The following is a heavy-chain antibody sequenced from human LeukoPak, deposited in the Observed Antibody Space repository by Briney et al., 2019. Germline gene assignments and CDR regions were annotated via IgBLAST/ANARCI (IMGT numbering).Heavy chain of an antibody. J-gene: IGHJ5*02. Sequence: PSETLSLTCTVSGGSPSSSSSYWGWIRQPPGKGLEWLGSIYYSGSAYYNPSLKSRATISVDTSKNQFSLKLSSVTAAYTAVYYCARCITMVRGVRGFDPWGQGTLVTVSS. CDR2: IYYSGSA. CDR1: GGSPSSSSSY. D-gene: IGHD3-10*01. CDR3: ARCITMVRGVRGFDP. V-gene: IGHV4-39*01.